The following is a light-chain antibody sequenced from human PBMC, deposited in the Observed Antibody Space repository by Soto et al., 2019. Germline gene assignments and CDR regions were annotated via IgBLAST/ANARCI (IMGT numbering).Light chain of an antibody. CDR1: QSGSSN. J-gene: IGKJ1*01. CDR2: GAS. CDR3: QQYNNWPLT. Sequence: EIVMTQSPATLSVPPGERATLSCRASQSGSSNLAWYQQKPGQAPRHLIYGASTRGTGIPAGFSGSGSGTGFTLTIISLQSEDFAVYYYQQYNNWPLTFGQGTKVDIK. V-gene: IGKV3-15*01.